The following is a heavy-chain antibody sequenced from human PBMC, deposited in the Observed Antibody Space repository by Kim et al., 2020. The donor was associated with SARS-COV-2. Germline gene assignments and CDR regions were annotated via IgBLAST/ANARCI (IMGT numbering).Heavy chain of an antibody. D-gene: IGHD2-2*01. Sequence: GGSLRLSCAASGFTFSSYGMHWVRQAPGKGLEWVAVIWYDGSNKYYADSVKGRFTISRDNSKNTLYLQMNSLRAEDTAVYYCAREIVVVPAAAQSYWYFDLWGRGTLVTVSS. CDR1: GFTFSSYG. CDR3: AREIVVVPAAAQSYWYFDL. V-gene: IGHV3-33*01. J-gene: IGHJ2*01. CDR2: IWYDGSNK.